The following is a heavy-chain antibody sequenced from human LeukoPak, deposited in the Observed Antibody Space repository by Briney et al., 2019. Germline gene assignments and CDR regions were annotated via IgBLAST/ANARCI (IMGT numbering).Heavy chain of an antibody. CDR3: ARDRGVRAFDI. J-gene: IGHJ3*02. CDR1: GFTFSSYS. D-gene: IGHD3-10*01. V-gene: IGHV3-48*04. Sequence: GGSLRLSCAASGFTFSSYSMNWVRQAPGKGLEWVSYISSSSSTIYYADSVKGRFTISRDNAKNTLYLQMNNLRAEDTAVYYCARDRGVRAFDIWGQGTMVTVSS. CDR2: ISSSSSTI.